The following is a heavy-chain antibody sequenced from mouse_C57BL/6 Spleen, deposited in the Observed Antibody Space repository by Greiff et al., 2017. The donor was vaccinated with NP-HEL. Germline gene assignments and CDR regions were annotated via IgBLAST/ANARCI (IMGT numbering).Heavy chain of an antibody. J-gene: IGHJ3*01. Sequence: VQLQQSGPELVKPGASVKISCKASGYTFTDYYMNWVKQSHGKSLEWIGDINPNNGGTSYNQKFKGKATLTVDKSSSTAYMELRSLTSEDSAVYYCARVYYYEGFAYWGQGTLVTVSA. V-gene: IGHV1-26*01. CDR3: ARVYYYEGFAY. CDR2: INPNNGGT. CDR1: GYTFTDYY. D-gene: IGHD1-1*01.